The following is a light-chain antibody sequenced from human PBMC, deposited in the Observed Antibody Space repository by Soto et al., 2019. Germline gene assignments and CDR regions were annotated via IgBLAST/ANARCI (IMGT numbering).Light chain of an antibody. Sequence: ERVMTQSGATLSVSPEERATLSCRASQSVSSNLAWYQQKPGQAPRLLIYGASTRATGIPARFSGSGSGTEFTLTISSLQSEDFAVYYCQQYNKWPRTFGQGTRLEIK. CDR2: GAS. CDR1: QSVSSN. J-gene: IGKJ5*01. CDR3: QQYNKWPRT. V-gene: IGKV3-15*01.